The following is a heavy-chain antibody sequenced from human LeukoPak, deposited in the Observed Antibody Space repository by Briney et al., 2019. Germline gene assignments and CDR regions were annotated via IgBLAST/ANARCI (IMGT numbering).Heavy chain of an antibody. Sequence: GESLKISCKGSGYSFTSHWIGWVRQMPGKGLEWMGIIYPGDSDTRYSPSFQGQVTISADKSISTAYLQWSSLKASDTAMYYCARLNSVNRCSSTSCFLENWFDPWGQGTLVTVSS. CDR2: IYPGDSDT. CDR1: GYSFTSHW. J-gene: IGHJ5*02. V-gene: IGHV5-51*01. D-gene: IGHD2-2*01. CDR3: ARLNSVNRCSSTSCFLENWFDP.